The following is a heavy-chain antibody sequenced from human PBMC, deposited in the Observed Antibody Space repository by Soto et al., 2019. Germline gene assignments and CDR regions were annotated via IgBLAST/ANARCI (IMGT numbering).Heavy chain of an antibody. D-gene: IGHD1-26*01. Sequence: EVQLVESGGGLVQPGTSLRLSCAGPGFSFGDYVMHWVRQAPGKGLEWVSAIDCDGGTTDYADSVKGRFKISRDNAKKSLSLQINSLRTEDTALYCGAKGRASWDEGGMDVWGQGTTVTVSS. V-gene: IGHV3-9*01. CDR1: GFSFGDYV. CDR2: IDCDGGTT. J-gene: IGHJ6*02. CDR3: AKGRASWDEGGMDV.